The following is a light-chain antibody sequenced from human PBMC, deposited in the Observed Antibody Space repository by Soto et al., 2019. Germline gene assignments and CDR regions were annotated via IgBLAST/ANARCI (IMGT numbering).Light chain of an antibody. Sequence: QSVLTQPPSASGSPGQSVAISCTGTSSDVGGFNYVSWYQQHPGKAPQVVIFKVSERPSGVPDRFSGSKSDNTASLTVSGLQAEDEADYYCSSYTGSNNVIFGGGTQLTVL. CDR2: KVS. J-gene: IGLJ2*01. CDR3: SSYTGSNNVI. V-gene: IGLV2-8*01. CDR1: SSDVGGFNY.